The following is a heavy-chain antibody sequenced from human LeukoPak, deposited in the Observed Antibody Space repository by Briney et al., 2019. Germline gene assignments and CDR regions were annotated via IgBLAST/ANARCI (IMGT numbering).Heavy chain of an antibody. Sequence: GESLEISCEGSGYSFTTYWIGWVRQMPGKGLEWMGIIYPDDSDTRSSPSFRGQATISADKSISTAYLQWSSLKASDTALYYCARLSPAGYSFDYWGQGTLVTVSS. V-gene: IGHV5-51*01. D-gene: IGHD3-16*02. CDR3: ARLSPAGYSFDY. CDR2: IYPDDSDT. J-gene: IGHJ4*02. CDR1: GYSFTTYW.